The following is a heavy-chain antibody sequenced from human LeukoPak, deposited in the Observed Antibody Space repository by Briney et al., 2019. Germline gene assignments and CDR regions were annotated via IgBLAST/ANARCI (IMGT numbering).Heavy chain of an antibody. V-gene: IGHV3-33*08. CDR3: AGGSQWLVF. CDR2: IWYDGSNK. D-gene: IGHD6-19*01. Sequence: GGSLRLSWAASGFTFTSYSMNWVRQAPGKGLEWVAVIWYDGSNKYYADSVKGRFTISRDNSKNTLYLQMNSLRAEDTAVYYCAGGSQWLVFWGQGTLVTVSS. J-gene: IGHJ4*02. CDR1: GFTFTSYS.